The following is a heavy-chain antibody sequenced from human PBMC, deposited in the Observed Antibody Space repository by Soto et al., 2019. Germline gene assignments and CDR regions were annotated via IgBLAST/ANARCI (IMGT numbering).Heavy chain of an antibody. Sequence: GGSLRLSCVASGFTFDYYWMHWARQAPGEGLMWVSRLQTDGSHPAYADSVKGRFTISRENAKNSLYLQMNSLGAGDTAVYYCARGGIRGVSWNWFETWGQGTLVTVSS. D-gene: IGHD3-10*01. J-gene: IGHJ5*02. V-gene: IGHV3-74*01. CDR3: ARGGIRGVSWNWFET. CDR1: GFTFDYYW. CDR2: LQTDGSHP.